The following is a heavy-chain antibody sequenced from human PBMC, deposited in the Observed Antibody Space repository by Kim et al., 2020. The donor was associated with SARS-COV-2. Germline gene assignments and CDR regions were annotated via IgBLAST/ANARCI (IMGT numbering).Heavy chain of an antibody. CDR1: GFTFSNAW. CDR3: TTGRYDFWSGYYIKLLFPDY. J-gene: IGHJ4*02. D-gene: IGHD3-3*01. Sequence: GGSLRLSCAASGFTFSNAWMSWVRQAPGKGLEWVGRIKSKTDGGTTDYAAPVKGRFTISRDDSKNTLYLQMNSLKTEDTAVYYCTTGRYDFWSGYYIKLLFPDYWGQGTLVTVSS. CDR2: IKSKTDGGTT. V-gene: IGHV3-15*01.